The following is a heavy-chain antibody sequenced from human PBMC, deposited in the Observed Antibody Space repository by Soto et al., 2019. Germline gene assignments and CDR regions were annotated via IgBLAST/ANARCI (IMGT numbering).Heavy chain of an antibody. CDR3: AREGGDDYLDY. V-gene: IGHV1-46*01. Sequence: QVQLVQSGAEVNKPGASVKVSCKASGYTFTSYYMHCVRQAPGQGLEWLGIINPSGGSTSYAQKFQGRVTMTRDTYTSTVYMELSSLRSEDTAVYYCAREGGDDYLDYWGQGTLVTVSS. D-gene: IGHD1-26*01. J-gene: IGHJ4*02. CDR1: GYTFTSYY. CDR2: INPSGGST.